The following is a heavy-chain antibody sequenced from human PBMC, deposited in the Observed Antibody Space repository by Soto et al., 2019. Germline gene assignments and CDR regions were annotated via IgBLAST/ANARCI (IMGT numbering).Heavy chain of an antibody. CDR1: GGTFSSYT. Sequence: QVQLVQSGAEVKKPGSSVKVSCKASGGTFSSYTISWVRQAPGQGLEWMGRIIPILGIANYAQKFQGRVTITADKSTSTAYMELSSLRSEDTAVYYCARGARPAAAGTGYWGQGTLVTVSS. CDR3: ARGARPAAAGTGY. V-gene: IGHV1-69*02. J-gene: IGHJ4*02. D-gene: IGHD6-13*01. CDR2: IIPILGIA.